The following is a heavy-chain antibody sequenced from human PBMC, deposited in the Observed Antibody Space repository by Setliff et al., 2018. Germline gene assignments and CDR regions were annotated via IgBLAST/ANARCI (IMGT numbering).Heavy chain of an antibody. V-gene: IGHV3-21*01. D-gene: IGHD6-13*01. Sequence: GGSLRLSCAASGFTFSTYSRNWVRQAPGKGLEWVASITSGSSNIWYADSVKGRFTISRDISKNTLYVQMNSLRPEDTAVYYCARSRYTSRWYEMSAMDVWGKGTTVTVSS. CDR2: ITSGSSNI. J-gene: IGHJ6*03. CDR3: ARSRYTSRWYEMSAMDV. CDR1: GFTFSTYS.